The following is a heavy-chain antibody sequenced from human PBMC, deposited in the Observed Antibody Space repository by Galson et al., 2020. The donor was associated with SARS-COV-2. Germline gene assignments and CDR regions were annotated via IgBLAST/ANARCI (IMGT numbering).Heavy chain of an antibody. Sequence: SETLSLTCTVSGCSISSFYWSWIRQPPGKGLEWIGFINYRRSTNYSPSLKSRVTTSVDTTKTRFFLKLKSVTAADSAVDYCARGNYANPLFFDSWGQGTLVTVSS. CDR2: INYRRST. CDR1: GCSISSFY. J-gene: IGHJ4*02. V-gene: IGHV4-59*01. CDR3: ARGNYANPLFFDS. D-gene: IGHD1-7*01.